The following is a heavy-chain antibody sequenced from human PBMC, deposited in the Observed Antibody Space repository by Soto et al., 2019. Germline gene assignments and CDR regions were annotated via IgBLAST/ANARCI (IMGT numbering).Heavy chain of an antibody. D-gene: IGHD1-26*01. V-gene: IGHV4-34*01. CDR1: GGSFSGYF. Sequence: SETLSLTCAVYGGSFSGYFWSWIRQPPGKGLEWIGEINHSGSTNYNPSLKSRVTISVDTSKNQFSLKLSSVTAADTVVYYCARDVRAGDYYYYGMDVWGQGTTVTVSS. CDR2: INHSGST. CDR3: ARDVRAGDYYYYGMDV. J-gene: IGHJ6*02.